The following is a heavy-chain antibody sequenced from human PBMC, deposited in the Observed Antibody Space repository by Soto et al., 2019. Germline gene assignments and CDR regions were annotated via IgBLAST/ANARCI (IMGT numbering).Heavy chain of an antibody. CDR3: AKGTANGGNSLFFDY. Sequence: EVQLLESGGDLVQPGGSLRLSCAASGFTFSSYAMTWVRQAPGKGLEWVSALSGSGGSTYYADSVKGRFTISRDNSKNTVYLQMDSLRAEDTAVYYCAKGTANGGNSLFFDYWGQGTLVTVSS. V-gene: IGHV3-23*01. CDR2: LSGSGGST. J-gene: IGHJ4*02. D-gene: IGHD4-4*01. CDR1: GFTFSSYA.